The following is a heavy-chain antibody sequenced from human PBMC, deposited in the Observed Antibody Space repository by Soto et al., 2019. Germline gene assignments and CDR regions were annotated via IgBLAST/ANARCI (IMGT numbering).Heavy chain of an antibody. CDR1: GFTFSNAW. V-gene: IGHV3-15*07. CDR2: IKSKTDGGTT. CDR3: TSSPYYDFWSGYYRGWFDP. Sequence: GGSLRLSCAASGFTFSNAWMNWVRQAPGKGLEWVGRIKSKTDGGTTDYAAPVKGRFTIARDDSKNTLYLQMNSLKTEDTAVYYCTSSPYYDFWSGYYRGWFDPWGQGTLVTVSA. J-gene: IGHJ5*02. D-gene: IGHD3-3*01.